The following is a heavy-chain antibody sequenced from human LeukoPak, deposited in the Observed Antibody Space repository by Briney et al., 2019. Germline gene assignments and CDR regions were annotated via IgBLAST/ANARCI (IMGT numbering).Heavy chain of an antibody. CDR3: ARGITLWFGESFDY. CDR2: IYYSGST. J-gene: IGHJ4*02. Sequence: SETLSLTCTVSGGSISSGDYYWSWIRQPPGKGLEWIGYIYYSGSTYYNPSLKSRVTISVDTSKNQFSLKLSSVTAADTAVYYCARGITLWFGESFDYWGQGTLVTVSS. D-gene: IGHD3-10*01. V-gene: IGHV4-30-4*08. CDR1: GGSISSGDYY.